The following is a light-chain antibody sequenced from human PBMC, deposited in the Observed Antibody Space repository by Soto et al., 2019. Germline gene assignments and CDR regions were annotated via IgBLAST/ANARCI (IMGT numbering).Light chain of an antibody. CDR2: GAS. Sequence: EIVLTQSPGTLSLSPGESATLSCRASQSVSSSYLAWYQQKPGQAPRLLIYGASSRATGIPDRFSGSGSGTDFTLTISRLEPEEFAGYYCQQYGSSPRTFGQGTTVEIK. CDR1: QSVSSSY. V-gene: IGKV3-20*01. J-gene: IGKJ1*01. CDR3: QQYGSSPRT.